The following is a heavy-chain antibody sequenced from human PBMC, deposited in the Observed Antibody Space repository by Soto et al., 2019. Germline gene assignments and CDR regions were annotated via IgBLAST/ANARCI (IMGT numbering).Heavy chain of an antibody. CDR3: ARDFSISTSIDY. CDR1: GFTFSSYS. V-gene: IGHV3-21*01. J-gene: IGHJ4*02. D-gene: IGHD3-9*01. Sequence: EVQLVESGGGLVKPGGSLRLSCEASGFTFSSYSMNWVRQAPGKGLEWVSSISSSSSYIYYADSVKGRFTISRVNAKNSLDLQMNSLRAEDKAGYYCARDFSISTSIDYWGQGTLVTGSS. CDR2: ISSSSSYI.